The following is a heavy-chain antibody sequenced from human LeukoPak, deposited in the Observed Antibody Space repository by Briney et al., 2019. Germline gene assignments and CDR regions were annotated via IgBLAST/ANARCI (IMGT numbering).Heavy chain of an antibody. V-gene: IGHV4-59*08. CDR1: GGSISGYY. D-gene: IGHD1-1*01. Sequence: SETLSPTCTVSGGSISGYYWSWIRQPPGKGLELIGYISHTGHTNYNPSLKSRITISVDTSKNQFSLMLNSVTAADTAVYYCARPLSGFQLVFDWWGQGTLVTVSS. J-gene: IGHJ4*02. CDR3: ARPLSGFQLVFDW. CDR2: ISHTGHT.